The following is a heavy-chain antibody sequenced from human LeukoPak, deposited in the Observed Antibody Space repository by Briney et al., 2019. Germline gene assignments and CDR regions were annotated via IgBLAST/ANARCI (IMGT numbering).Heavy chain of an antibody. V-gene: IGHV1-2*02. D-gene: IGHD6-13*01. CDR3: ARDAAAGTVSYFDY. Sequence: ASVKVSCKASGYTLTDYYMYWVRQAPGQGLEWMGWINPNSGGTNYAQKFQGRVTMTRDTSISTAYMELSRLRSDDTAVYYCARDAAAGTVSYFDYWGQGTLVTVSS. CDR1: GYTLTDYY. J-gene: IGHJ4*02. CDR2: INPNSGGT.